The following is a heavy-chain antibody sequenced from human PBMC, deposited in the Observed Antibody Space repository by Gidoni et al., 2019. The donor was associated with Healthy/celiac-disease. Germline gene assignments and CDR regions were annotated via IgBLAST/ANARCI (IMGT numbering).Heavy chain of an antibody. CDR1: GYTFTSYD. D-gene: IGHD3-10*01. Sequence: QVQLVQYGAEVKKPGASVKVPCKASGYTFTSYDINLVRQATGQGLEWTGWMNPNSGNTGYAQKFQGRGTMTRNTSISTAYMELSSLRSEDTAVDYCSRGLARLIWFGELRNYYGMDVWGQGTTVTVSS. CDR2: MNPNSGNT. CDR3: SRGLARLIWFGELRNYYGMDV. V-gene: IGHV1-8*01. J-gene: IGHJ6*02.